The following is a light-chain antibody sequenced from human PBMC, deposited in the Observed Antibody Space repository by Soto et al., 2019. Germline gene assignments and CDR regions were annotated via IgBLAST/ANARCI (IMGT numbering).Light chain of an antibody. V-gene: IGKV3-15*01. CDR1: QSISDN. CDR3: QQYNDWPPWT. CDR2: TVS. J-gene: IGKJ1*01. Sequence: ETVMTQTPATLSLSPGERATLSCRASQSISDNLAWYQQKPGQAPRLIIYTVSIRATGIPARFSGSGSGTEFTLTISSLQSEDSAIYYCQQYNDWPPWTFGQGTKVEIK.